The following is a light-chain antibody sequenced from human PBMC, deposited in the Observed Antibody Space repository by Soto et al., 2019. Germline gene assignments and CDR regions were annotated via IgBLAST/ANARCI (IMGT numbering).Light chain of an antibody. CDR2: WAS. CDR3: LHYYTVPRT. CDR1: QSRFMSSTNQNY. J-gene: IGKJ1*01. Sequence: DIVMTQSPDSLAVSLGERATINCKSSQSRFMSSTNQNYLAWFQHKPGQPXKXXIYWASYRGSGVPDRFSGSGSGTDLTITISSLKAEDGAMYDGLHYYTVPRTFGQGTKVDIK. V-gene: IGKV4-1*01.